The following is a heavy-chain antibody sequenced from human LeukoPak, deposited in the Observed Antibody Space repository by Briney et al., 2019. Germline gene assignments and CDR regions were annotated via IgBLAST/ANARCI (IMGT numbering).Heavy chain of an antibody. J-gene: IGHJ4*02. CDR2: INTNTGNP. D-gene: IGHD3-16*02. Sequence: ASVKVSCKASGYTFTSYAMNWVRQAPGQGLEWMGWINTNTGNPTYAQGFTGRFVFSLDTSVSTAYLQISSLKAEDTAVYYCARGRHDYVWGSYPPADYWGQGTLVTVSS. V-gene: IGHV7-4-1*02. CDR3: ARGRHDYVWGSYPPADY. CDR1: GYTFTSYA.